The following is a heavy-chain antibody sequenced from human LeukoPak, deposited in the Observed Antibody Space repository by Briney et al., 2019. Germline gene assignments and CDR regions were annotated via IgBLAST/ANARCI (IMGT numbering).Heavy chain of an antibody. V-gene: IGHV3-9*02. CDR2: ISWNSGSI. Sequence: GGSLRLSCAASGFTSDDYAMHWVRQAPGKGLEWVSGISWNSGSIGYADSAKGRFTISRDNAKNSLYLQMNSLRAEDTALYYCAKDTSPYYYDSSGYNDAFDIWGQGTMVTVSS. CDR3: AKDTSPYYYDSSGYNDAFDI. J-gene: IGHJ3*02. CDR1: GFTSDDYA. D-gene: IGHD3-22*01.